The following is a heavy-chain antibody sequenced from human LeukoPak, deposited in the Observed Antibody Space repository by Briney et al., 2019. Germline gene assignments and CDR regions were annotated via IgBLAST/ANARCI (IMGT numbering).Heavy chain of an antibody. D-gene: IGHD1-26*01. CDR1: GYTFTGYY. J-gene: IGHJ4*02. Sequence: ASVKVSCKASGYTFTGYYMHWVRQAPGQGLEWMGWINPNSGGTNYAHKFQGRVTMTRDTSISTAYMELSRLRSDDTAVYYCAGGYVLGSYYLLPVNYWGQGTLVTVSS. CDR2: INPNSGGT. V-gene: IGHV1-2*07. CDR3: AGGYVLGSYYLLPVNY.